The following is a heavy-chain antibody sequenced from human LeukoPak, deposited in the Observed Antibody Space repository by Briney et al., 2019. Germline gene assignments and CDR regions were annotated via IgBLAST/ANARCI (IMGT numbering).Heavy chain of an antibody. D-gene: IGHD5-18*01. Sequence: ASVKVSCKASGYTFTSYGISWVRQAPGQGLEWMGWISAYNGNTNYAQKLQGRVTMTTDTSTSTAYMELRSLRSDDTAVYYCARKLDTAAYYYMDVWGKGTTVTVSS. CDR3: ARKLDTAAYYYMDV. CDR2: ISAYNGNT. CDR1: GYTFTSYG. V-gene: IGHV1-18*01. J-gene: IGHJ6*03.